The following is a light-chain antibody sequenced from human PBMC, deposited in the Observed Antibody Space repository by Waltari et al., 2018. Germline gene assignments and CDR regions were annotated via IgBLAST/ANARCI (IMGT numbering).Light chain of an antibody. CDR2: KSS. V-gene: IGKV1-5*03. Sequence: DLQMTQSPSALSASIGDRVTITCRASQRIDIWLAWYQQKPGKPPKNLIYKSSILQSGVPSRFSGSGSGTEFTLTIANLQPDDSAVYYCQQYDYYRTFGQGTKVEV. CDR3: QQYDYYRT. CDR1: QRIDIW. J-gene: IGKJ1*01.